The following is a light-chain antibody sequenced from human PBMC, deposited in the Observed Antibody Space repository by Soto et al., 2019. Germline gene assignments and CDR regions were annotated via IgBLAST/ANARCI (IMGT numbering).Light chain of an antibody. Sequence: DIQMTQSPSSVSAFVGESVTITCHASQRISAFLNWYHQKPGKAPKLLIYSASYLQSGVPSNFSGSGSGPDFTLSIVTLQPEDSGTYFCQQSYRLPLTFGGGTKVDI. CDR3: QQSYRLPLT. V-gene: IGKV1-39*01. CDR1: QRISAF. J-gene: IGKJ4*01. CDR2: SAS.